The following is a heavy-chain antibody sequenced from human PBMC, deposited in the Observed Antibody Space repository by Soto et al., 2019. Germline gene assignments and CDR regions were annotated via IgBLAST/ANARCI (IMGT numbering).Heavy chain of an antibody. CDR1: GFSFVNYA. J-gene: IGHJ4*02. CDR2: LSGSGTST. V-gene: IGHV3-23*01. D-gene: IGHD6-19*01. Sequence: LRLSCAASGFSFVNYAMNWVRQAPVKGLEWVSGLSGSGTSTYYADSVKGRFTISRDNSRDTLFLQMNSLTADDTAVYYCAKATTNGGWFNPFDSWGQGALVTVSS. CDR3: AKATTNGGWFNPFDS.